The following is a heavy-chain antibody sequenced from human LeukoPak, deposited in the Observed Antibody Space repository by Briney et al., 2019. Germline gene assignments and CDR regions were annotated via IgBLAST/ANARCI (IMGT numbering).Heavy chain of an antibody. CDR1: GGSISSSSYY. D-gene: IGHD4-17*01. Sequence: SETLSLTCTVSGGSISSSSYYWGWIRQPPGKGLEWIGSIYYSGSTYYNPSLKSRVTISVDTSKNQFSLKLSSVTAADTAVYYRARLRGPTVTPYYYYYMDVWGKGTTVTVSS. CDR2: IYYSGST. J-gene: IGHJ6*03. CDR3: ARLRGPTVTPYYYYYMDV. V-gene: IGHV4-39*01.